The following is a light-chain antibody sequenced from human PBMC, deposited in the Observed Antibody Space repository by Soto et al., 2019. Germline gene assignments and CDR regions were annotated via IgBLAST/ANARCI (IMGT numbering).Light chain of an antibody. Sequence: EIVMTQSPATLSVSPGERATLSCRASQSVSSNLAWYQQKPGQAPRLLIHGASTRATCIPARFSGSRSGTEFTLTISGLQPEDFAVYYCQQYNNWPPITFGQGTRLEIK. CDR3: QQYNNWPPIT. CDR2: GAS. J-gene: IGKJ5*01. CDR1: QSVSSN. V-gene: IGKV3-15*01.